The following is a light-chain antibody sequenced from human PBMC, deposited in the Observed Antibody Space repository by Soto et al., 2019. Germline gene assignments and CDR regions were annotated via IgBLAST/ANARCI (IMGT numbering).Light chain of an antibody. CDR1: SSNIGNNY. Sequence: QSVLTQPPSVSAAPGQKVTISCSGSSSNIGNNYVSWYQQLPGTAPKLLIYDDNKRPSGIPDRFSGSKSGTSATLGITGLQTGDEADYYCGTWDSRLSVVVFGGGTKLIVL. J-gene: IGLJ2*01. V-gene: IGLV1-51*01. CDR2: DDN. CDR3: GTWDSRLSVVV.